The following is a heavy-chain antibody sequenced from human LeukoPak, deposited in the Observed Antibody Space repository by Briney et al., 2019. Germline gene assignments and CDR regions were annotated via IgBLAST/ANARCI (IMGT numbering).Heavy chain of an antibody. CDR3: ARAAIVVVPAAIDY. V-gene: IGHV1-46*01. CDR1: VYTFTSYY. J-gene: IGHJ4*02. CDR2: INPSGVST. Sequence: ASAKNSCKASVYTFTSYYMHWGRQGPGQGLGWIVIINPSGVSTSYAQKLQGRVNMTGDRPTSTVYMELSSLRSEDTAVYYCARAAIVVVPAAIDYWGQGTLVTVST. D-gene: IGHD2-2*02.